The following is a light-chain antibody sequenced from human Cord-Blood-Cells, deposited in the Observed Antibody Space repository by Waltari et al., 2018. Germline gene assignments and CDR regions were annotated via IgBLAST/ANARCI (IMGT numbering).Light chain of an antibody. CDR2: DAS. J-gene: IGKJ1*01. V-gene: IGKV3-11*01. CDR1: QSVSSY. Sequence: EIVLTQYPATLSLSPGERATLSCRASQSVSSYLAWYQQKPGQAPRLLNYDASTRSTGIPARFSGSGSGTDFTLTISSLEPEDFAVYYCQQRSNWPWTFGQGTKVEIK. CDR3: QQRSNWPWT.